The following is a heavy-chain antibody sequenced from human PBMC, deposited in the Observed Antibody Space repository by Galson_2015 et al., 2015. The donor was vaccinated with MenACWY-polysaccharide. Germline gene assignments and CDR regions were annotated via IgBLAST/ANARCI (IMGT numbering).Heavy chain of an antibody. V-gene: IGHV3-23*01. D-gene: IGHD2-15*01. CDR3: AKRTRVVAAVWYGMDV. CDR1: GFTFSSYA. Sequence: SLRLSCAAAGFTFSSYAMSWVRQAPGKGPEWVSAITGSGGATYYVDSVKGRFTISRDNSKNTLYLQMNSLRAEDTAVYYCAKRTRVVAAVWYGMDVWGQGTTVTVSS. J-gene: IGHJ6*02. CDR2: ITGSGGAT.